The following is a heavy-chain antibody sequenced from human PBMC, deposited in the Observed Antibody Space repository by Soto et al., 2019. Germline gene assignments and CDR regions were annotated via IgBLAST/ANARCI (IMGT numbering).Heavy chain of an antibody. Sequence: QVQLQESGPGLVKPSQTLSLTCTVSGGSISSDSFYWNWIRQLPWEGLEWIGYIYHTGNTYYNPSRKTRVTMTVDTSKNQVSLNLSSVTAADTAVYSCARAEVKRGRTYCSGNSCVYYFDSWGQGTLVTVSS. V-gene: IGHV4-31*03. CDR2: IYHTGNT. CDR1: GGSISSDSFY. CDR3: ARAEVKRGRTYCSGNSCVYYFDS. D-gene: IGHD2-2*01. J-gene: IGHJ4*02.